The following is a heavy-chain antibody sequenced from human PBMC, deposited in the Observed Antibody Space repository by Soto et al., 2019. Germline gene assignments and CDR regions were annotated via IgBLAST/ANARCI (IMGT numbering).Heavy chain of an antibody. CDR3: ARGVAAAYNWFDP. CDR1: GGSFSGYY. D-gene: IGHD6-13*01. V-gene: IGHV4-34*01. J-gene: IGHJ5*02. Sequence: PSETLSLTCAVYGGSFSGYYWSWIRQPPGKGLEWIGEINHSGSTNYNPSLKSRVTISVDTSKNQFSLKLSSVTAADTAVYYCARGVAAAYNWFDPWGQGTLVT. CDR2: INHSGST.